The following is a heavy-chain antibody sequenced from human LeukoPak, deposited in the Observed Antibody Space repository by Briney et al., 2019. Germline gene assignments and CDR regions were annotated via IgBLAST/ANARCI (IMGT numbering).Heavy chain of an antibody. D-gene: IGHD2-21*02. J-gene: IGHJ4*02. Sequence: PGGSLRLSCAASGFTFSDYWMHWVRQAPGKGLVWVSRIKTDGSSTSYADSVKGRFTISRDNAKNTLYLQMNSLRAEDTAVYYCRVVTAIGFFDYWGQGTLVTVSS. CDR2: IKTDGSST. CDR3: RVVTAIGFFDY. V-gene: IGHV3-74*01. CDR1: GFTFSDYW.